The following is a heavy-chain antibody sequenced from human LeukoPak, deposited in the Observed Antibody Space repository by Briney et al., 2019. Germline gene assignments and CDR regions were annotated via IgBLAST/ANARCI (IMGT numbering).Heavy chain of an antibody. CDR2: MSYSGTT. Sequence: SETLSLTCTVSGGSISSYSWSWVRQPPGRGLEWIAHMSYSGTTNYNPSLKSRVTISVDTSKKQFSLKLSSVTAADTAVYYCARHEGKLWFGETAMNYWGQGTLVTVSS. CDR3: ARHEGKLWFGETAMNY. D-gene: IGHD3-10*01. V-gene: IGHV4-59*08. J-gene: IGHJ4*02. CDR1: GGSISSYS.